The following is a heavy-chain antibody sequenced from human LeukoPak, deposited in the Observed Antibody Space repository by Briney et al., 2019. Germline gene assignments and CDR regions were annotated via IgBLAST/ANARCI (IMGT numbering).Heavy chain of an antibody. CDR3: AKDVRPYWFDP. Sequence: GGSLRLSCAVSGFTFSSYAMSWVRQAPGKGLEWVSAISGSGGSTYYADSVKGRFTISRDNSKDTLYLQMNSLRAEDTAVYYCAKDVRPYWFDPWGQGTLVTVSS. CDR1: GFTFSSYA. J-gene: IGHJ5*02. CDR2: ISGSGGST. V-gene: IGHV3-23*01. D-gene: IGHD3-10*02.